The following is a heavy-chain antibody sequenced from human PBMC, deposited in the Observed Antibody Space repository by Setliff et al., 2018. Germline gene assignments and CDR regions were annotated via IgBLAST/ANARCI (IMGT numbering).Heavy chain of an antibody. V-gene: IGHV4-39*07. Sequence: SETLSLTCTVSGGSISSSSYYWGWIRQPPGKGLEWIGSIYYSGSTYYNPSLKSRVTISVDTSKDQFSLKLSSVTAADTAVYYCARIHLLLWFGELLSGWFDPWGQGTLVTVSS. CDR2: IYYSGST. D-gene: IGHD3-10*01. J-gene: IGHJ5*02. CDR1: GGSISSSSYY. CDR3: ARIHLLLWFGELLSGWFDP.